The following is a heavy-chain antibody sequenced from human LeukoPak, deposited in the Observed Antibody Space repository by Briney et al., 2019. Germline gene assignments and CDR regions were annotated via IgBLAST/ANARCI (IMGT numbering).Heavy chain of an antibody. D-gene: IGHD2/OR15-2a*01. CDR1: GYIFTGYY. V-gene: IGHV1-2*02. Sequence: GSVKVSCKASGYIFTGYYMHWVRQAPGQGLEWMGWINPNSGGTKFTQKFQGRVTMTRDTSISTAYMELSGLTSDDAAMYYCAKETQYYFDSWGQGTLVTVSS. J-gene: IGHJ4*02. CDR3: AKETQYYFDS. CDR2: INPNSGGT.